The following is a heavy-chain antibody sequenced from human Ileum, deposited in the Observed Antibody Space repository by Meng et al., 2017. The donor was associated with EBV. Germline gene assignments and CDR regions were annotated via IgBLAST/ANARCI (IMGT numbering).Heavy chain of an antibody. V-gene: IGHV4-4*02. J-gene: IGHJ4*02. CDR1: GGSTTNNNW. Sequence: SLTCRAPGGSTTNNNWWTWGRQPPGTGLEWIGEIYHSGSTNYNPSLQSRATISVDMSKKQFSLKLRSVTAADTAVYYCARTGVGLAFDYWGLGTLVTVSS. CDR2: IYHSGST. CDR3: ARTGVGLAFDY. D-gene: IGHD2-8*01.